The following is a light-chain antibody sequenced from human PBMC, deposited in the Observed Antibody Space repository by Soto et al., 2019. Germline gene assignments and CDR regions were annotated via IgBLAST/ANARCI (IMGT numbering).Light chain of an antibody. J-gene: IGKJ5*01. CDR2: DAS. CDR3: QQRSNWPLT. V-gene: IGKV3D-20*02. Sequence: EFVLTQSPGTGSFAPGERSTLSFLASQSVSSNYLAWYQQKPGLAPRLLIYDASNRATGIPDRFSGSASGTDFTLTISSLEPEDFAVYYCQQRSNWPLTLGQGTRLEIK. CDR1: QSVSSNY.